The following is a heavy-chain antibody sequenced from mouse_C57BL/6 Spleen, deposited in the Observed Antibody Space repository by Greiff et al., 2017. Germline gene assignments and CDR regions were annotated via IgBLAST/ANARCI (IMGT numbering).Heavy chain of an antibody. CDR1: GYTFTDYY. V-gene: IGHV1-26*01. D-gene: IGHD2-4*01. J-gene: IGHJ2*01. CDR2: INPNNGGT. Sequence: VQLQQSGPELVKPGASVKISCKASGYTFTDYYMNWVKQSHGKSLEWIGDINPNNGGTSYNQKFKGKATLTVDKSSSTAYMELRSLTSEDSAVYYCARSYDYDVDYWGQGTTLTVSS. CDR3: ARSYDYDVDY.